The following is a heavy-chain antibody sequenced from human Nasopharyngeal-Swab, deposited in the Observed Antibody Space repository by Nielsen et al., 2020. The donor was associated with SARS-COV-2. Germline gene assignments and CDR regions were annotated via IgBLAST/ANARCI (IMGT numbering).Heavy chain of an antibody. V-gene: IGHV3-73*01. D-gene: IGHD1-1*01. J-gene: IGHJ4*02. Sequence: VRQMPGKGLEWVGRIRSKANSYATAYAAPVKGRFTISRDDSKNTAYLQMNSLKTEDTAVYYCRRGTDYWGQGTLVTVFS. CDR3: RRGTDY. CDR2: IRSKANSYAT.